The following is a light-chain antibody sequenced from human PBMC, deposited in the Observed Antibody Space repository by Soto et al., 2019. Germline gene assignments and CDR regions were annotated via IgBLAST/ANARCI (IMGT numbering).Light chain of an antibody. J-gene: IGLJ3*02. V-gene: IGLV1-44*01. CDR3: ATWDGSLNGVV. CDR1: SSNIGRNP. CDR2: STN. Sequence: QSVLTQPPSASGTPGQRVTISCSGSSSNIGRNPVHWYQQLPGTAPKLLVYSTNQRPSGVPDRFSGSKSGTSASLAISGLQAEDEAEYYCATWDGSLNGVVFGGGTKLTVL.